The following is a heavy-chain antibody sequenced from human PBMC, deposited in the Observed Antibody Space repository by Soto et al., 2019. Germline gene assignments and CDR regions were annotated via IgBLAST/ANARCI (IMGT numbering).Heavy chain of an antibody. V-gene: IGHV4-30-4*01. CDR1: GASINSGDYY. D-gene: IGHD3-10*01. CDR2: IYYSGST. CDR3: ARDPALDYYGSGRTIGLDY. J-gene: IGHJ4*02. Sequence: SETLSLTCTVSGASINSGDYYWSWIRQPPGKGLEWIGYIYYSGSTYYNPSLKSRVTISVDTSKNQFSLKLSSVTAADTAVYYCARDPALDYYGSGRTIGLDYRGQGTLVTVSS.